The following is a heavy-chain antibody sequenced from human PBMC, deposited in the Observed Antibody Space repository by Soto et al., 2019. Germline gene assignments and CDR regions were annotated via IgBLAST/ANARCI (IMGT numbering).Heavy chain of an antibody. Sequence: LETLPLTCAVYGVSCIGYYWSWIRQPPGKGLEWIGEINHSGSTNYNPSLKSRISMSVDTSKNQFSLKLNSVTAADTAVYYCLRSHGGYWGQGIQLTVSS. J-gene: IGHJ4*02. CDR2: INHSGST. CDR1: GVSCIGYY. V-gene: IGHV4-34*10. CDR3: LRSHGGY.